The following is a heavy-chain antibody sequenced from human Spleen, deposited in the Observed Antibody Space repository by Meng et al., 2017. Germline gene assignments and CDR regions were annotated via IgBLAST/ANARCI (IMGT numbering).Heavy chain of an antibody. CDR3: TTSPIVATAYYYYGMDV. J-gene: IGHJ6*02. CDR2: IKSKTDGGTT. Sequence: GGSLRLSCVASGLSFTDAWMSWVRQAPGKGLEWVGRIKSKTDGGTTDYAAPVKGRFTISRDDSKNTLYLQMNSLKTEDTAVYYCTTSPIVATAYYYYGMDVWGQGTTVTVSS. CDR1: GLSFTDAW. D-gene: IGHD5-12*01. V-gene: IGHV3-15*01.